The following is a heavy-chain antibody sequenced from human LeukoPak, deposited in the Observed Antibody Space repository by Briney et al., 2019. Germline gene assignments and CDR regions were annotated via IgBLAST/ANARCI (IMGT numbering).Heavy chain of an antibody. CDR2: ISAYNGNT. V-gene: IGHV1-18*01. CDR3: ARDPLYYYDSSGYPNWYFDL. J-gene: IGHJ2*01. CDR1: GYSFISYG. Sequence: ASVKVSCKASGYSFISYGITWVRQAPGQGLEWMGWISAYNGNTNYAQKLQGRVTMTTDTSTSTAYMELRSLRSDDTAVYYCARDPLYYYDSSGYPNWYFDLWGRGTLVTVSS. D-gene: IGHD3-22*01.